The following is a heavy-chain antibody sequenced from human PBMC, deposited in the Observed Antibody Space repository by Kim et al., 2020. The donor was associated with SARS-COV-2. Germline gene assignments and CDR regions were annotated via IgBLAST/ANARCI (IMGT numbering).Heavy chain of an antibody. CDR2: IYYSGST. Sequence: SETLSLTCTVSGGSFSSYYWSWIRQPPGKGLEWIAYIYYSGSTNYNPSLKSRLTISIDTSKNQFSLKLNSVTAADTAVYYCARLSSSWGEGNWFDPWGQGTLVTVSS. V-gene: IGHV4-59*08. J-gene: IGHJ5*02. CDR1: GGSFSSYY. D-gene: IGHD3-16*01. CDR3: ARLSSSWGEGNWFDP.